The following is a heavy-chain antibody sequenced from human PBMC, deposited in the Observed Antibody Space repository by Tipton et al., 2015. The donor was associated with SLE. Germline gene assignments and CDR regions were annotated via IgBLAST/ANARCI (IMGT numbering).Heavy chain of an antibody. D-gene: IGHD2-8*02. Sequence: TLSLTCTVSGVPISTYYWSWIRQPPGKGLEWIAYIHSSGRTNYNPSLKSRLTISLDTSKNQFSLNLTSVTAADTAVFYCARSPNKDCTGGVCFHGLDVWGQGTTVTVSS. CDR3: ARSPNKDCTGGVCFHGLDV. CDR1: GVPISTYY. CDR2: IHSSGRT. V-gene: IGHV4-59*01. J-gene: IGHJ6*02.